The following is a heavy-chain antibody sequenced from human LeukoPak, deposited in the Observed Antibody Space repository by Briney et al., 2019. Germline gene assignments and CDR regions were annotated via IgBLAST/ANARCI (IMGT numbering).Heavy chain of an antibody. Sequence: GGSLRLSCVASGFTFSNYWMHWVRQAPGKGLVWVSRISTDGSSTYYADSVKGRFTISRDNAKNTLYLQMSSLRAEDTAVYYCARDQDTIYNNNWFDPWGQGTLVTVSS. CDR2: ISTDGSST. CDR3: ARDQDTIYNNNWFDP. D-gene: IGHD3-3*01. J-gene: IGHJ5*02. V-gene: IGHV3-74*01. CDR1: GFTFSNYW.